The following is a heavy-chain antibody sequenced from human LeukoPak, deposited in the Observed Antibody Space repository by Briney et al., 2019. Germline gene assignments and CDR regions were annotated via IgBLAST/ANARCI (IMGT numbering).Heavy chain of an antibody. CDR2: ISGSGGST. J-gene: IGHJ6*02. D-gene: IGHD3-22*01. CDR1: GFNFSSYA. CDR3: ASQGSGYDSSDYYYVYSYYYGMDV. V-gene: IGHV3-23*01. Sequence: GGSLRLSCAASGFNFSSYAMSWVRQAPGKGLEWVSAISGSGGSTYYADSVKGRFTISRDNSKNTLYLQMNSLRAEDTAVYYCASQGSGYDSSDYYYVYSYYYGMDVWGQGTTVTVSS.